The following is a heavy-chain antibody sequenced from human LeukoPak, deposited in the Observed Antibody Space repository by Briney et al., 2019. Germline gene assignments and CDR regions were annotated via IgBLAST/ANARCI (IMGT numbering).Heavy chain of an antibody. J-gene: IGHJ4*02. CDR2: ISYDGSNK. V-gene: IGHV3-30*18. Sequence: PGGSLRLSCAASGFTFSSYGMHWVRQAPGKGLEWVAVISYDGSNKYYADSVKGRFTISRDNSKNTLYLQMNSLRAEDTAVYYCAKDRRGYYYDSSGYHYFDYWGQGTLVTVSS. D-gene: IGHD3-22*01. CDR3: AKDRRGYYYDSSGYHYFDY. CDR1: GFTFSSYG.